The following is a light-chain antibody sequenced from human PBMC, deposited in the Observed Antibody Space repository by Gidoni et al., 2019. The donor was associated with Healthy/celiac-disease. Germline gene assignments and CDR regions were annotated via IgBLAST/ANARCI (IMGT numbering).Light chain of an antibody. CDR2: AAT. V-gene: IGKV1-NL1*01. Sequence: DIQMTQSPSSLSASVGDRVTITCRASQGISNSLAWYQQKPGKAPRLLLYAATRVESGVPSRFSGSGSGTDYTLTISSLQPEDFATYYCQQYYSTPWTFGQGTKVEIK. J-gene: IGKJ1*01. CDR3: QQYYSTPWT. CDR1: QGISNS.